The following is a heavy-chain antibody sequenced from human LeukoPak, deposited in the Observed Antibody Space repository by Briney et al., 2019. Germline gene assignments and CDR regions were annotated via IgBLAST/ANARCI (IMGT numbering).Heavy chain of an antibody. J-gene: IGHJ1*01. D-gene: IGHD6-13*01. V-gene: IGHV3-23*01. CDR3: ATTFYSSSWYFQH. Sequence: PGGSLRLSCAASGFTFSSYAMSWVRQAPGKGLEGVSAISGSGGSTYYADSVKGRFTISRDNSKNTLYLHMNSLRAEDTAVYYCATTFYSSSWYFQHWGQGTLVTVSS. CDR1: GFTFSSYA. CDR2: ISGSGGST.